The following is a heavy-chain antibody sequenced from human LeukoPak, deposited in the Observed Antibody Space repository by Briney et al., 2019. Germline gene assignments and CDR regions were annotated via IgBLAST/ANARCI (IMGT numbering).Heavy chain of an antibody. D-gene: IGHD2-2*01. CDR3: ARSDGIVTAGPFDY. CDR2: ISSSSGYI. V-gene: IGHV3-21*01. CDR1: GFTFSSYS. J-gene: IGHJ4*02. Sequence: GGSLRLSCAASGFTFSSYSMNWVRQAPGKGLEWVSSISSSSGYIYYADSVKGRFTISRDNAKNSLYLQMNSLRAEDTAVYYCARSDGIVTAGPFDYWGQGTLATVS.